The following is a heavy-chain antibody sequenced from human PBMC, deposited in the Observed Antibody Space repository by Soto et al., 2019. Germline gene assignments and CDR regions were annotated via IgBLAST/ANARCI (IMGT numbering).Heavy chain of an antibody. CDR3: ARDHPATMVQGEYYFDH. CDR2: IKQDGSEK. V-gene: IGHV3-7*01. CDR1: GFTFSSYW. D-gene: IGHD3-10*01. Sequence: EVQLVESGGGLVQPGGSLRLSCAASGFTFSSYWMRWVRQAPGKGLEWVANIKQDGSEKYYVDSVKGRFTSSRENAKNSLYLQMNSLRAEDTAVYYGARDHPATMVQGEYYFDHWGQGTLVTVSS. J-gene: IGHJ4*02.